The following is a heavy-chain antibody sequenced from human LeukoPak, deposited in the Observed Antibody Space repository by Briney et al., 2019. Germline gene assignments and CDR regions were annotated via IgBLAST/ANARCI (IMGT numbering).Heavy chain of an antibody. CDR1: GFTFSSYA. D-gene: IGHD1-26*01. CDR3: AKKVVVGATSPYSDFQD. V-gene: IGHV3-23*01. CDR2: ISGSGVTT. Sequence: GGSLRLSCVASGFTFSSYAMAWVRQAPGKGLEWDSAISGSGVTTHNAGSVKGRFSISRDNSKNTLYLQMNSLRAEDTALYYCAKKVVVGATSPYSDFQDWGQGTLVTVSS. J-gene: IGHJ1*01.